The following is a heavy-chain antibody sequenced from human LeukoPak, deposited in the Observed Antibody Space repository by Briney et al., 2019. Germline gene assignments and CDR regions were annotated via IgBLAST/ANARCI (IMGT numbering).Heavy chain of an antibody. Sequence: PGGSLRLSCAASGFTFSSYSMNWVRQAPGKGLEWVSYISSSSSTIYYADSVKGRFTISRDNAKNLLYLQMNSLRAEDTAVYYCATGANSSVAHEYWGQGSLVTVSS. D-gene: IGHD3-22*01. J-gene: IGHJ4*02. CDR2: ISSSSSTI. CDR1: GFTFSSYS. CDR3: ATGANSSVAHEY. V-gene: IGHV3-48*01.